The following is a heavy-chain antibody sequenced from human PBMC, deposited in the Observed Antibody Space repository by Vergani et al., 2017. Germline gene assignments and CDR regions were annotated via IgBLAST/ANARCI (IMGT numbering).Heavy chain of an antibody. CDR2: IYNSGNG. CDR1: GDSIISRSYY. CDR3: ASGKYDSDSTSHFRGRYFDV. V-gene: IGHV4-39*01. D-gene: IGHD3-16*01. J-gene: IGHJ2*01. Sequence: QMQLQESGPGLVKASETLFLTCTVSGDSIISRSYYWGWIRQPPGKGLEWIGSIYNSGNGDSSSSLKSRVTISADTSKNQFSLRLTSVTAADTAVYYCASGKYDSDSTSHFRGRYFDVWGRGTLVTVPS.